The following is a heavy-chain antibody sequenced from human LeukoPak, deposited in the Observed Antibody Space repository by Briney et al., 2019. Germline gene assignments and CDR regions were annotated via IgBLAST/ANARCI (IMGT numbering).Heavy chain of an antibody. V-gene: IGHV6-1*01. CDR2: TYYRSKWYN. J-gene: IGHJ6*03. Sequence: SQTLSLTCAISGDSVSSNSAAWNWIRRSPSRGLEWLGRTYYRSKWYNDYAVSVKSRITINPDTSKNQFSLQLNSVTPEDTAVYYCARGPGAGYYYYYYMDVWGKGTTVTVSS. D-gene: IGHD1-14*01. CDR3: ARGPGAGYYYYYYMDV. CDR1: GDSVSSNSAA.